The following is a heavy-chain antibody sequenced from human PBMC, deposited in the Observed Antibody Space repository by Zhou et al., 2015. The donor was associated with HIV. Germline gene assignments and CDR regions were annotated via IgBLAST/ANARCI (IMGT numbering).Heavy chain of an antibody. J-gene: IGHJ6*02. Sequence: QVQLVQSGAEVKKPGSSVKVSCKASGGTFSSYAISWVRQAPGQGLEWMGGIIPIFGTANYAQKFQGRVTITADESTSTAYMELSSLRSEDTAVYYCARARRVGYSSTVYYGMDVWGQGTTVTVSS. CDR2: IIPIFGTA. CDR1: GGTFSSYA. D-gene: IGHD6-13*01. V-gene: IGHV1-69*12. CDR3: ARARRVGYSSTVYYGMDV.